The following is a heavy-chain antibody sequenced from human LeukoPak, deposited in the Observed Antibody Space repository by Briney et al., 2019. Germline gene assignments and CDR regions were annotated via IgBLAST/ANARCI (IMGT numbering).Heavy chain of an antibody. D-gene: IGHD4-11*01. J-gene: IGHJ6*02. CDR1: GGTLNSYV. Sequence: SVKVSCKASGGTLNSYVISWVRQAPGQGLEWMGGIIPIFGTANYAQKFQGRVTITADESTSTAYMELSSLRSEDTAVYYCARATTRAEYYYYGMDVWGQGTTVTVSS. CDR2: IIPIFGTA. CDR3: ARATTRAEYYYYGMDV. V-gene: IGHV1-69*13.